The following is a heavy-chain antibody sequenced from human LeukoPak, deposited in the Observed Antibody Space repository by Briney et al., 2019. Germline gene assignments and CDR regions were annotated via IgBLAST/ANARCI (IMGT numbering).Heavy chain of an antibody. Sequence: SETLSLTCTVSGGSISSSSYYWGWIRQTPGKGLEWIGSVSNSGTTYYKSSLKSRLTIAVDTSKNQFSLKLTSVTAADTAVYYCASLWGSRHDYWGRGTLVTVSS. CDR3: ASLWGSRHDY. J-gene: IGHJ4*02. CDR1: GGSISSSSYY. V-gene: IGHV4-39*07. CDR2: VSNSGTT. D-gene: IGHD3-16*01.